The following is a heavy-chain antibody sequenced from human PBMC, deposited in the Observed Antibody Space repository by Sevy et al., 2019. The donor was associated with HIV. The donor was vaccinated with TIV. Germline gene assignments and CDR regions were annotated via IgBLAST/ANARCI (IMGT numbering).Heavy chain of an antibody. CDR1: GFTFSNAW. CDR2: IKSKTDGGTA. CDR3: TTDGMYYDILTGYYRVVDY. Sequence: GGSLRLSCAGSGFTFSNAWMSWVRQAPGKGLEWVGRIKSKTDGGTADHAAPVKGRFTISRDDSKNTLYLQMNSLKTEEPAVYYCTTDGMYYDILTGYYRVVDYWGQGTLVTVSS. J-gene: IGHJ4*02. V-gene: IGHV3-15*01. D-gene: IGHD3-9*01.